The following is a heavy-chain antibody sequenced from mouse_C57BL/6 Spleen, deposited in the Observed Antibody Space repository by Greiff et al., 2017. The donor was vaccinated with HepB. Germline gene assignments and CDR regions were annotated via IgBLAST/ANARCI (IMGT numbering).Heavy chain of an antibody. Sequence: EVQLQQSGPELVKPGASVKIPCKASGYTFTDYNMDWVKQSHGKSLEWIGDINPNNGGTIYNQKFKGKATLTVDKSSSTAYMELRSLTSEDTAVYYCARLRRRVYYFDYWGQGTTLTVSS. CDR3: ARLRRRVYYFDY. CDR1: GYTFTDYN. J-gene: IGHJ2*01. CDR2: INPNNGGT. V-gene: IGHV1-18*01. D-gene: IGHD2-12*01.